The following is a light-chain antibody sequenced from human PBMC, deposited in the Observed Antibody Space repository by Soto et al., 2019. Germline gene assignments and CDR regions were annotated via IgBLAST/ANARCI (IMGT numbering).Light chain of an antibody. CDR3: QQFDSSVT. CDR1: QSVSSTF. V-gene: IGKV3-20*01. J-gene: IGKJ1*01. CDR2: GAS. Sequence: EIVLTQSPGSLSLSPGERATLSCRASQSVSSTFFAWYQQRPGQAPRLLMYGASSRATGIPERFSGSGSGTXFTHTISRLEPEDFAVYYCQQFDSSVTFGQGTKVEIK.